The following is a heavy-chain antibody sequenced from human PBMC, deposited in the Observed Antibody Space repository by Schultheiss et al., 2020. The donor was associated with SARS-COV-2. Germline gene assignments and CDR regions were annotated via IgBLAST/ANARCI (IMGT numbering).Heavy chain of an antibody. J-gene: IGHJ5*02. D-gene: IGHD1-7*01. CDR2: IRYDGRTE. CDR1: GFTFSSYG. CDR3: ARAKDPNWNYARPFDP. Sequence: GGSLRLSCAASGFTFSSYGMHWVRQAPGKGLEWVAFIRYDGRTEEYADSVKGRFTVSRDNSKNTLCLQMNSLRAEDTAVYYCARAKDPNWNYARPFDPWGQGTLVTVSS. V-gene: IGHV3-30*02.